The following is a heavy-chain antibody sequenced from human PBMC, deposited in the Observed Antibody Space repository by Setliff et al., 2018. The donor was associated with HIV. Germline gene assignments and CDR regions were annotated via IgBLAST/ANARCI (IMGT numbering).Heavy chain of an antibody. J-gene: IGHJ6*02. D-gene: IGHD1-1*01. Sequence: SETLSLTCTVSGGSISTTYYYWGWIRQPPGKGLEWIGRIYYSGSTYYNPSLKSRVTISVDTSKNQFSLKLSSVTAADTAVYYCARTRTTGNYYYGMDVWGQGTTVT. V-gene: IGHV4-39*07. CDR2: IYYSGST. CDR1: GGSISTTYYY. CDR3: ARTRTTGNYYYGMDV.